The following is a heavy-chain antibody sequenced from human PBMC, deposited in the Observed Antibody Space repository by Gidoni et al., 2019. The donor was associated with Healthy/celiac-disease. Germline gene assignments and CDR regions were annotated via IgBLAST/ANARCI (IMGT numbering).Heavy chain of an antibody. CDR2: ISWNSGSI. J-gene: IGHJ6*03. D-gene: IGHD2-2*01. CDR1: GFTFDDYA. Sequence: EVQLVESGGGLVQPGRSLRLSCAASGFTFDDYAMHWVRQAPGKGLEWVSGISWNSGSIGYADSVKGRFTISRDNAKNSLYLQMNSLRAEDTALYYCAKDGGDIVVVPAAITNEGYYMDVWGKGTTVTVSS. CDR3: AKDGGDIVVVPAAITNEGYYMDV. V-gene: IGHV3-9*01.